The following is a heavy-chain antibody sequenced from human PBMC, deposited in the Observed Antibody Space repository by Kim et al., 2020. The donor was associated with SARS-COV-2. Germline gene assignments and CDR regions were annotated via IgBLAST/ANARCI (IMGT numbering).Heavy chain of an antibody. J-gene: IGHJ4*02. Sequence: GRLTISRENSKNTLYLQMNSLRAEDTAVYYCARDRRGDCSSTSCPSSLDYWGQGTLVTVSS. D-gene: IGHD2-2*01. CDR3: ARDRRGDCSSTSCPSSLDY. V-gene: IGHV3-30*01.